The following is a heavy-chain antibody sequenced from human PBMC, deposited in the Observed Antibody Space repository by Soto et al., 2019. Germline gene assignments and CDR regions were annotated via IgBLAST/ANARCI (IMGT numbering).Heavy chain of an antibody. V-gene: IGHV1-18*01. CDR1: GYTFTSYG. J-gene: IGHJ4*02. D-gene: IGHD6-6*01. CDR2: ISAHNGNT. Sequence: QVHLVQSGAEVKKPGASVKVSCKGSGYTFTSYGITWVRQAPGQGLAWRGWISAHNGNTNFAQKLQGSATVTRDPSTRTPYMELRCLRSDDTAVYYCARGRDGDYWGQGALVTVSS. CDR3: ARGRDGDY.